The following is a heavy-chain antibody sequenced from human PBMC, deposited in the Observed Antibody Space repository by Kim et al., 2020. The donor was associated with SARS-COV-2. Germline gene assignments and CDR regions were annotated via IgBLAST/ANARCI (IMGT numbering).Heavy chain of an antibody. J-gene: IGHJ6*02. CDR3: AKAYGRSLNDMDV. V-gene: IGHV3-74*01. CDR2: INSDGNTT. D-gene: IGHD6-13*01. CDR1: GFTFNTNW. Sequence: GGSLRLSCAASGFTFNTNWMHWVRQPPGKGLVWVSRINSDGNTTNYADSVKGRFTISSDNAKNTVYLQMNSLRVEATAVSYCAKAYGRSLNDMDVWGQGT.